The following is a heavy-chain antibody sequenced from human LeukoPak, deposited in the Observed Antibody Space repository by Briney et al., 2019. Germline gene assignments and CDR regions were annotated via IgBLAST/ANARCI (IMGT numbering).Heavy chain of an antibody. CDR2: IKSDGSST. CDR1: GFTVRSYW. CDR3: ARDRGYTQDY. D-gene: IGHD5-12*01. J-gene: IGHJ4*02. Sequence: PGGSLRLSCAASGFTVRSYWMHWVRQAPGKGLVWVSHIKSDGSSTSYADSVKGRFTISRDNAKNTLYLQMNSLRAEDTAVYYCARDRGYTQDYWGQGTMVGVCS. V-gene: IGHV3-74*01.